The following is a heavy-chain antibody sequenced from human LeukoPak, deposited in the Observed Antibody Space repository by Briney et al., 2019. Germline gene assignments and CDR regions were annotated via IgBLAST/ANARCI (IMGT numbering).Heavy chain of an antibody. D-gene: IGHD4-11*01. Sequence: SETLSLTCAVYGGSFSGYYWSWIRQPPGKGLEWIGEINHSGSTNYNPSLKSRVTISVDTSKNQFSLKLSSVTAADTAVYYCARSLTTPPYNWFDPWGQGTLVTVSS. J-gene: IGHJ5*02. CDR2: INHSGST. CDR3: ARSLTTPPYNWFDP. V-gene: IGHV4-34*01. CDR1: GGSFSGYY.